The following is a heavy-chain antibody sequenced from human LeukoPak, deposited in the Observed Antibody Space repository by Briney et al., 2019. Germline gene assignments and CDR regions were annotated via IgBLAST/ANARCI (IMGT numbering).Heavy chain of an antibody. CDR2: INPNSGGT. CDR3: ATGGGGYVYFDY. CDR1: GYTFTGYY. V-gene: IGHV1-2*06. Sequence: ASVKVSCKASGYTFTGYYMHWVRQAPGQGLEWMGRINPNSGGTNYAQKFQGRVTMTRDTSISTAYMELSRLRPDDTAVYYCATGGGGYVYFDYWGQGALVTVSS. J-gene: IGHJ4*02. D-gene: IGHD5-12*01.